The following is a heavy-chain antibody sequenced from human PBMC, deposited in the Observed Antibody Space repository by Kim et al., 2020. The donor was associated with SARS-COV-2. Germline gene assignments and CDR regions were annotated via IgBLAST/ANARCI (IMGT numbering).Heavy chain of an antibody. Sequence: SETLSLTCTVSGGSISSGGYYWSWIRQHPGKGLEWIGYIYYSGSTYYNPSLKSRVTISVDTSKNQFSLKLSSVTAADTAVYYCARVFRSSWYEGHWFDPWGQGTLGTVSS. J-gene: IGHJ5*02. CDR1: GGSISSGGYY. D-gene: IGHD6-13*01. CDR2: IYYSGST. V-gene: IGHV4-31*03. CDR3: ARVFRSSWYEGHWFDP.